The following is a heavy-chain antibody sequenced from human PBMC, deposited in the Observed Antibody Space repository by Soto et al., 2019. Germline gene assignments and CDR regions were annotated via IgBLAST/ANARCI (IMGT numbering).Heavy chain of an antibody. Sequence: QLQLQESGPGLVKPSETLSLTCTVSGDSISSSSYYWGWIRQPPGKGLEWIGSIYYSGTTYYNPSLKSRVTISVDTSKNQFSLKLSSVTAADTAVYYCARHSLVRAAAAPFDYWGQGTLVTVSS. J-gene: IGHJ4*02. CDR3: ARHSLVRAAAAPFDY. V-gene: IGHV4-39*01. CDR2: IYYSGTT. D-gene: IGHD6-13*01. CDR1: GDSISSSSYY.